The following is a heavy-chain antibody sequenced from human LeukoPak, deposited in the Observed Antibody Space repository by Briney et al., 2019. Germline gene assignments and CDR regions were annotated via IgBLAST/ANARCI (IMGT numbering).Heavy chain of an antibody. J-gene: IGHJ4*02. CDR3: ARDYCSGGSCLDY. CDR1: GFTFSSYS. CDR2: ISSSSSYI. V-gene: IGHV3-21*01. Sequence: GGSLRLSCAASGFTFSSYSMNWVRQAPGKGLEWVSSISSSSSYIYYADSVKGRFTISRDNVKNSLYLQMNSLRAEDTAVYYCARDYCSGGSCLDYWGQETLVTVSS. D-gene: IGHD2-15*01.